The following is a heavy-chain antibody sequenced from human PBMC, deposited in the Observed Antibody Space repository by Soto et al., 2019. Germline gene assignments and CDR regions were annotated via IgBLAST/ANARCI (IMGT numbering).Heavy chain of an antibody. CDR2: IIPIFGTA. J-gene: IGHJ6*02. D-gene: IGHD6-13*01. CDR3: ARASGIAAAGDYYYGMDV. V-gene: IGHV1-69*01. Sequence: QVQLVQSGAEVKKPGSSVKVSCKASGGTFSSYAISWVRQAPGQGLEWMGGIIPIFGTANYAQKFQGRVTITADESTSTAYMELSSLRCEDTAVYYCARASGIAAAGDYYYGMDVWGQGTTVTVSS. CDR1: GGTFSSYA.